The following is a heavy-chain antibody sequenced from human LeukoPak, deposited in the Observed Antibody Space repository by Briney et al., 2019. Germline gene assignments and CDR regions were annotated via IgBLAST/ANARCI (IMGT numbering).Heavy chain of an antibody. V-gene: IGHV4-30-4*01. CDR3: ARGSYYYDSTGHYFDY. Sequence: SQTLSLTCSVSGDSIRSGDNYWSWVGQPPGKDLEWIGYIYYTGSTSYNPSLQSRVIMSVDTSKNQFSLKLTSVTVTDTAVYFCARGSYYYDSTGHYFDYWGPGTLVTVSS. CDR2: IYYTGST. J-gene: IGHJ4*02. D-gene: IGHD3-22*01. CDR1: GDSIRSGDNY.